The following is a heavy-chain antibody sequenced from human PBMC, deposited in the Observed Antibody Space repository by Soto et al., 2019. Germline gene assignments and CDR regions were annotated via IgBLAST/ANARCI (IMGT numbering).Heavy chain of an antibody. J-gene: IGHJ5*02. CDR2: IYWDDDK. D-gene: IGHD4-4*01. CDR1: GFSLSTSGVG. Sequence: SGPTLVNPPQTLTLTCTFSGFSLSTSGVGVGWIRQPPGKALEWLALIYWDDDKRYSPSLKSRLTITKNTSRNQVVLTMTNMDPMDTATYYCAHSTAIRHDYSNHYNWFDPWGQGTLVTSPQ. CDR3: AHSTAIRHDYSNHYNWFDP. V-gene: IGHV2-5*02.